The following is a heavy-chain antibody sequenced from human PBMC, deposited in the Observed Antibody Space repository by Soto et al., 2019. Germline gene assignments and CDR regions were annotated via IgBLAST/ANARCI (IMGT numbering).Heavy chain of an antibody. Sequence: EVHLVESGGGLVKPGGSLRLSCVGSGFSFSSDSMGWVRQAPGKSLEWVSSISSSGSFMNYADSVKGRFTISRDNAKNSLYLQMSGLKDEDTAVYYCARDPPTGSTLDWVDSWGQGTLVTVSS. D-gene: IGHD1-7*01. J-gene: IGHJ5*01. CDR1: GFSFSSDS. V-gene: IGHV3-21*01. CDR3: ARDPPTGSTLDWVDS. CDR2: ISSSGSFM.